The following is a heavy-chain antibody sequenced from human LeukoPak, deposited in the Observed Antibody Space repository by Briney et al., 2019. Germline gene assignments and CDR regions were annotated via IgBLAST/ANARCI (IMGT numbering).Heavy chain of an antibody. Sequence: ASVKVSCKASGYTFTGYYMHWVRQAPGQGLAWMGWINPDSGGTNYAQKFQGRVTMTRDTSISTAYMELSRLRSDDTAVYYCAREITMIVVVISSSAFDIWGQGTMVTVSS. CDR1: GYTFTGYY. CDR2: INPDSGGT. CDR3: AREITMIVVVISSSAFDI. J-gene: IGHJ3*02. V-gene: IGHV1-2*02. D-gene: IGHD3-22*01.